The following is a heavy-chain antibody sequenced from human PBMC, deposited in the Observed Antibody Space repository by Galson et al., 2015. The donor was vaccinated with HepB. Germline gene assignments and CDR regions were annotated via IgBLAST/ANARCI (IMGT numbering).Heavy chain of an antibody. Sequence: SVKVSCKASGYTFTAYYMHWVRQAPGQGLEWMGWINPNSGGTNCAQKFQGRVTMTRDTSISTAYMELSSLTSDDTAVYYCAVGITLVRGVKAPFDIWGQGTMVTVSS. CDR3: AVGITLVRGVKAPFDI. J-gene: IGHJ3*02. CDR2: INPNSGGT. V-gene: IGHV1-2*02. D-gene: IGHD3-10*01. CDR1: GYTFTAYY.